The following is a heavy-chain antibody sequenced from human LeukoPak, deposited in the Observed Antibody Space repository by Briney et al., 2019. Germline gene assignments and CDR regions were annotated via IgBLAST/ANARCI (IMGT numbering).Heavy chain of an antibody. CDR1: GFTFSSYD. Sequence: GGSLRLSCAASGFTFSSYDMHWVRQAIRRGLEWVSAIGTAGDTYYPGSVKGRFTISRENAKHFLYLQMNSVRAGDTAVYYCASSGKPYYYDSSGYYFDYWGQGTLVTVSS. D-gene: IGHD3-22*01. V-gene: IGHV3-13*04. J-gene: IGHJ4*02. CDR3: ASSGKPYYYDSSGYYFDY. CDR2: IGTAGDT.